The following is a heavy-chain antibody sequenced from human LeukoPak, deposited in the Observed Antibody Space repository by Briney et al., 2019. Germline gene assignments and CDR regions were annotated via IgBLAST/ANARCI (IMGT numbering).Heavy chain of an antibody. CDR2: IIHIFGTA. Sequence: ASVKVSCKASGGTFSSYAIRWVRQAPGQGLEWMGGIIHIFGTANYAQKFQGRVTITTDESTSTAYMELSSLRSEDTAVYYCATQYGSGSYYNPCRLDYYYYMDVWGKGTTVTVSS. D-gene: IGHD3-10*01. CDR3: ATQYGSGSYYNPCRLDYYYYMDV. CDR1: GGTFSSYA. J-gene: IGHJ6*03. V-gene: IGHV1-69*05.